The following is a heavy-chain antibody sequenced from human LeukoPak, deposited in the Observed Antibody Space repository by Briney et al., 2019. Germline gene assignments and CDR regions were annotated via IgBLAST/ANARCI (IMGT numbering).Heavy chain of an antibody. Sequence: GGSLRLSCAASGFTFSSYGMHWVRQAPGKGLEWVTVISYDGSNKYFADSVKGRFTISRDNSKNTLFLQMNSLRAEDTAVYYCAKDMTQFWSGPDYWGQGTLVTVSS. CDR1: GFTFSSYG. J-gene: IGHJ4*02. V-gene: IGHV3-30*18. CDR2: ISYDGSNK. D-gene: IGHD3-3*01. CDR3: AKDMTQFWSGPDY.